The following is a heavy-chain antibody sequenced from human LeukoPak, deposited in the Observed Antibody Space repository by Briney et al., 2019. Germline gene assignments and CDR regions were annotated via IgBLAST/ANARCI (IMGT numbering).Heavy chain of an antibody. CDR2: ICPGDSDT. J-gene: IGHJ4*02. CDR1: GYSFSSYW. D-gene: IGHD3-22*01. Sequence: GESLRISCEGSGYSFSSYWIGWVRQVPGKGLEWVGIICPGDSDTKYSPSVQGQVTISTDNSISTAYLQLSSLRASDTAVYYCARHSPPPAYYYDSSGYGGVSSFDYWGQGTLVTVSS. CDR3: ARHSPPPAYYYDSSGYGGVSSFDY. V-gene: IGHV5-51*01.